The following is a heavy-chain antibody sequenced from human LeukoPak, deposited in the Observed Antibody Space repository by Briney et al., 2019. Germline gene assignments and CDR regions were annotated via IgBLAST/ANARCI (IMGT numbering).Heavy chain of an antibody. CDR1: GFTFSSYA. CDR2: ICGSGGST. Sequence: GGSLRLSCAASGFTFSSYAMSWVRQAPGKGLEWVSAICGSGGSTYYADSVKGRFTISRDNSKNTLYLQMNSLRAEDTAVYYCAKRGADGSGSYYNGMDVWGQGTTVTVSS. D-gene: IGHD3-10*01. V-gene: IGHV3-23*01. J-gene: IGHJ6*02. CDR3: AKRGADGSGSYYNGMDV.